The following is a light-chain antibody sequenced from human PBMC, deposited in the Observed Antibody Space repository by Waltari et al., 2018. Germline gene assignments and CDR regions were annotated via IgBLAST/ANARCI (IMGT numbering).Light chain of an antibody. V-gene: IGKV2-28*01. CDR1: QSLLHSSGYTF. Sequence: DIVMTQSPLFLPVTPGEPASISCRSSQSLLHSSGYTFLDWYLQKPGQSPQRLINLVSTRASGVPDRFSGSGSGTDFTLKISRVEAEDVGVYYCMQARQTPWTFGQGTKVEIK. CDR2: LVS. J-gene: IGKJ1*01. CDR3: MQARQTPWT.